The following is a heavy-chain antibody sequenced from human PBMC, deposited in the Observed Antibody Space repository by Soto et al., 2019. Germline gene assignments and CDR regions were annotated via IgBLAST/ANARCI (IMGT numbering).Heavy chain of an antibody. CDR3: ARDVRIAVAGRKYYFDY. CDR2: TYYRSKWYN. V-gene: IGHV6-1*01. D-gene: IGHD6-19*01. Sequence: SQTLSLTCAISGDSVSSNSAAWNWIRQSPSRGLEWLGRTYYRSKWYNDYAVSVKSRITINPDTSKNQFSLQLNSVTPEDTAVYYCARDVRIAVAGRKYYFDYWGQGXLVTVYS. CDR1: GDSVSSNSAA. J-gene: IGHJ4*02.